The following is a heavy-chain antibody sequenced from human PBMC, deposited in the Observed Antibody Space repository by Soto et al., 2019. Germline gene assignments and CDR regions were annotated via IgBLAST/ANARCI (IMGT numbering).Heavy chain of an antibody. D-gene: IGHD3-10*01. CDR2: LIPMFGTT. J-gene: IGHJ6*02. CDR3: ARAAVLTFTRFYDVDV. V-gene: IGHV1-69*18. Sequence: HVQLVQSGAEVKTPGSSVKVSCAASGGTFSSYSINWVRQAPGQGLEWMGRLIPMFGTTDYAQRFQGSVTFAADESTNTASMEVTDLTSEDTAVYYCARAAVLTFTRFYDVDVWGQGTTVTVSS. CDR1: GGTFSSYS.